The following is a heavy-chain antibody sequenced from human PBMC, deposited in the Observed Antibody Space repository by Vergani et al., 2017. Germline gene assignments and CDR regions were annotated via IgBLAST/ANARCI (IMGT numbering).Heavy chain of an antibody. CDR2: IYSGGST. V-gene: IGHV3-53*01. Sequence: EVQLVESGGGLIQPGGSLRLSCAASGFTVSSNYMSWVRQAPGKGLEWVSVIYSGGSTYYADSVKGRFTISRDNSKNTLYLQMTSLRTEDTALYYCAKDLTAYSSGWPYAFDIWGQGTMVTVSS. J-gene: IGHJ3*02. CDR1: GFTVSSNY. D-gene: IGHD6-19*01. CDR3: AKDLTAYSSGWPYAFDI.